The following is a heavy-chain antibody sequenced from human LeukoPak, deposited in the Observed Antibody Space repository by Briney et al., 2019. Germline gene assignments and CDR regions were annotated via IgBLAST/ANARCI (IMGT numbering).Heavy chain of an antibody. CDR1: GGSISSYY. V-gene: IGHV4-4*07. Sequence: SETLSLTCTVSGGSISSYYWSWIRQPAGKGLEWIGLIYSSGSTNYNPSLKSRVTMSVDTSKNQFSLKLSSVTAADTAVYYCAREGTAGTNLNWFDPWGQGTLVTVSS. D-gene: IGHD1-1*01. J-gene: IGHJ5*02. CDR3: AREGTAGTNLNWFDP. CDR2: IYSSGST.